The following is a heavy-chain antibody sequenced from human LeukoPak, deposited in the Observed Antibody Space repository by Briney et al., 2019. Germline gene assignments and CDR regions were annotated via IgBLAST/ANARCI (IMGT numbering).Heavy chain of an antibody. CDR2: YYYSGNT. CDR1: GVSISNYY. CDR3: ARQSDSSGPFDY. V-gene: IGHV4-59*08. Sequence: PSETLSLTCTVSGVSISNYYWSWIRQPPGKGLEWIGYYYYSGNTNYNPSLKSRVTISADTSKNQFSLRLFSVTASDTAVYYCARQSDSSGPFDYWGQGTLVTVSS. D-gene: IGHD3-22*01. J-gene: IGHJ4*02.